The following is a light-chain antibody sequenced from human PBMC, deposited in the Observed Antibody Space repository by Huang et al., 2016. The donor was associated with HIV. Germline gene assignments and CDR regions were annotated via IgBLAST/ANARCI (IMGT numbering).Light chain of an antibody. Sequence: EIVMTQPPATLSVSPGERVTLSCRANRSVNTNLAWYQQRPVQAPRLLIYGSSTRAPGIPDRFSGSGSGTDFSLTISSLQSEDFALYYCHQYNNWLLSFGGGTRVDI. CDR2: GSS. CDR1: RSVNTN. J-gene: IGKJ4*01. V-gene: IGKV3-15*01. CDR3: HQYNNWLLS.